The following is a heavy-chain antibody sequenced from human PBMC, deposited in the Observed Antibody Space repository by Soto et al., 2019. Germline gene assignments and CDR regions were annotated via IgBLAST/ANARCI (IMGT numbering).Heavy chain of an antibody. J-gene: IGHJ6*02. V-gene: IGHV1-3*01. CDR3: ARDPNWNYYYGMDV. CDR1: GYTFTSYA. CDR2: INAGNGNT. Sequence: ASVKVSCKASGYTFTSYAMHWVRQAPGQRLEWMGWINAGNGNTKYSQKFQGRVTITRDTSASTAYMELSSLRSEDTAVYYCARDPNWNYYYGMDVWGQGTAVTVSS. D-gene: IGHD1-20*01.